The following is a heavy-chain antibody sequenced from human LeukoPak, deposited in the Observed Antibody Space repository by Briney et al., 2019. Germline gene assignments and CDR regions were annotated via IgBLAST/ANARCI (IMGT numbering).Heavy chain of an antibody. V-gene: IGHV1-18*01. Sequence: GASVKVSCKASGYTFTSYGISWVRQAPGQGLEWMGWISAYNGNTNYAQKLQGRVTMTTDTSTSTAYMELRSLRSDDTAVYYCARDRYDILTGSPYPYMDVWGKGTTVTVSS. J-gene: IGHJ6*03. CDR3: ARDRYDILTGSPYPYMDV. CDR1: GYTFTSYG. CDR2: ISAYNGNT. D-gene: IGHD3-9*01.